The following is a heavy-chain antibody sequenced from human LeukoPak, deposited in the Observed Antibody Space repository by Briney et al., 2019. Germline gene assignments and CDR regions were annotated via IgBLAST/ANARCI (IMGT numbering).Heavy chain of an antibody. CDR3: ARASTRYYYESGNDYNVKNDAFDI. D-gene: IGHD3-10*01. CDR2: INSDGNST. Sequence: PGGSLRLSCTASGFTFRNYWMHWVRQAPGRGLLWVSGINSDGNSTTYADSVKGRFTISRDSAKNKLYLQMNSLTAEDTVVYYCARASTRYYYESGNDYNVKNDAFDIWGQGTMVTVSS. CDR1: GFTFRNYW. J-gene: IGHJ3*02. V-gene: IGHV3-74*01.